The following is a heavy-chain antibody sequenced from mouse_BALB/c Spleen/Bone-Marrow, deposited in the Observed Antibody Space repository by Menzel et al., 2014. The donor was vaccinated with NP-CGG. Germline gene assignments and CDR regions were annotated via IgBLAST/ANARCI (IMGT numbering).Heavy chain of an antibody. CDR1: GFTFSSYG. J-gene: IGHJ3*01. CDR2: ISGGGSYT. D-gene: IGHD2-4*01. Sequence: EVKLVESGGGLVKPGGSLKLSCAASGFTFSSYGMSWVRQTPEKRLEWVATISGGGSYTYYPDSVKGRFTISRDNAKNNLYLQMSSLRSEDTALYYCARLYYDYDGGAYWGRGTLVTVSA. V-gene: IGHV5-9-2*01. CDR3: ARLYYDYDGGAY.